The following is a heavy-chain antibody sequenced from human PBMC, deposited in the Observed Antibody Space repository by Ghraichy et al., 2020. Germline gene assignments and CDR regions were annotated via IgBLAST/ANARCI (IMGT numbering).Heavy chain of an antibody. Sequence: GGSLRLSCAASGFTFSSYAMHWVRQAPGKGLEWVAVISHDGSNKYYADSVKGRFTISRDNSKNTLSLQMNSLRAEDTAVYYCARSDSTSWSTLFDCWGQGTLVTVSS. J-gene: IGHJ4*02. CDR3: ARSDSTSWSTLFDC. CDR2: ISHDGSNK. V-gene: IGHV3-30*04. D-gene: IGHD6-13*01. CDR1: GFTFSSYA.